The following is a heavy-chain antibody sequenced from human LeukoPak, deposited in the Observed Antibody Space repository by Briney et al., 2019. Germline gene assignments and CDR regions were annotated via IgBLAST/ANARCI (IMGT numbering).Heavy chain of an antibody. Sequence: GGSLRLSCAASGFSFINYGMHWVRQAPGKGLECVAFIWPDGTTKYFAESVKGRFTISRDNSKNTLYLQMNSLRAEDTAVYYCAKAFGGGYFYYMDVWGNGTTVTVSS. D-gene: IGHD3-16*01. CDR3: AKAFGGGYFYYMDV. V-gene: IGHV3-30*02. CDR1: GFSFINYG. J-gene: IGHJ6*03. CDR2: IWPDGTTK.